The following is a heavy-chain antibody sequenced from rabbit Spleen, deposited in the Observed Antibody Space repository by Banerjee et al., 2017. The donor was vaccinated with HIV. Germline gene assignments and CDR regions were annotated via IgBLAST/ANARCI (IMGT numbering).Heavy chain of an antibody. J-gene: IGHJ6*01. D-gene: IGHD1-1*01. CDR2: IYAGSSGFT. CDR1: GFDLSTYW. V-gene: IGHV1S45*01. Sequence: QEQLEESGGGLVKPEGSLTLTCTASGFDLSTYWICWVRQAPGKGLEWIACIYAGSSGFTYFATWAKGRFTCSKTSSTTVTLQMTGLTAADTATYFCARDTSSSFSSYGMDLWGPGTLVTVS. CDR3: ARDTSSSFSSYGMDL.